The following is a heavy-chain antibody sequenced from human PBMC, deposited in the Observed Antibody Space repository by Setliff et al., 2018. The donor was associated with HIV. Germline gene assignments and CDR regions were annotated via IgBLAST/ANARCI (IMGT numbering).Heavy chain of an antibody. Sequence: QPGGSLRLSCAASGFTFSSYAMSWVRQAPGKGLEWVTFISSDGNYKIYADSVKGRFTVSRDNSKNTVYLQVNSLRPEDTAVYYCARDERWSLDYWGQGTLVTVSS. V-gene: IGHV3-30*03. CDR2: ISSDGNYK. J-gene: IGHJ4*02. CDR1: GFTFSSYA. CDR3: ARDERWSLDY. D-gene: IGHD2-8*01.